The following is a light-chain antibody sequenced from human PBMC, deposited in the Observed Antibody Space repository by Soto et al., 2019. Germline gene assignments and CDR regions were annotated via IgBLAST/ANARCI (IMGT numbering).Light chain of an antibody. V-gene: IGKV3-15*01. CDR2: GVS. CDR1: QSISSN. Sequence: SPATLSVSTGESASLSCRASQSISSNKLAWYQQKPGQAPRLLLFGVSNRATGIPARFSGSGSGTDFSLTISSLQSEDFAVYYCQQYDYWLRTFGHGTKVDI. J-gene: IGKJ1*01. CDR3: QQYDYWLRT.